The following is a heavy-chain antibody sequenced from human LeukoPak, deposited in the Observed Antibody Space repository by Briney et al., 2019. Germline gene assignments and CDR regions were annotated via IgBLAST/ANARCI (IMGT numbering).Heavy chain of an antibody. CDR1: GFTFSSYN. J-gene: IGHJ4*02. CDR3: ATLRGYDSSGYSD. V-gene: IGHV3-21*01. CDR2: ISSSSSYI. D-gene: IGHD3-22*01. Sequence: KTGGSLRLSCAASGFTFSSYNMNWVRQAPGKWLEWVSSISSSSSYIYYADSVKGRFTISRDNAKNSLYLQMNSLRAEDTAVYYCATLRGYDSSGYSDWGQGTLVTVSS.